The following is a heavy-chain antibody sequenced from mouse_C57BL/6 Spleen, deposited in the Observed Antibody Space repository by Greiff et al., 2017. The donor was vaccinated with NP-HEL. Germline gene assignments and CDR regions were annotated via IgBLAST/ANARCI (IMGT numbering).Heavy chain of an antibody. Sequence: QVQLQQSGAELVRPGTSVKVSCKASGYAFTNYLIEWVKQRPGQGLEWIGVINPGSGGTNYNEKFKGKATLTADKSSSTAYMQLISLTSEDSAVYFCARDYEDYYAMDYWGQGTSVTVSS. J-gene: IGHJ4*01. CDR3: ARDYEDYYAMDY. CDR2: INPGSGGT. V-gene: IGHV1-54*01. CDR1: GYAFTNYL. D-gene: IGHD2-4*01.